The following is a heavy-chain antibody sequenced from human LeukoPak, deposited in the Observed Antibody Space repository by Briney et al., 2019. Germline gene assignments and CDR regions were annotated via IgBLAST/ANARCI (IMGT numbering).Heavy chain of an antibody. J-gene: IGHJ3*02. V-gene: IGHV3-30*04. CDR2: ISYDGSHK. CDR1: GFTFISYA. CDR3: ARSGASQGPLRGTFDI. Sequence: PGGSLRLSCAASGFTFISYAMHWVRQAPGKGLEWVALISYDGSHKYYGDSVKGRFTISRDNSKNTLYLEMNSLRIEDTAVYYCARSGASQGPLRGTFDIWGQGTMVTVSS. D-gene: IGHD1-26*01.